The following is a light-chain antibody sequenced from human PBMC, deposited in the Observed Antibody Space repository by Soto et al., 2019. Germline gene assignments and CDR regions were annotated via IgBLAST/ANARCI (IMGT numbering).Light chain of an antibody. CDR3: QQYHSYPVT. CDR2: KAS. CDR1: QSISNW. J-gene: IGKJ1*01. Sequence: DIQMTQSPSTLSASVGEGVTITCLARQSISNWLAWYQQKQGKAPKLLIFKASNLESGVPSRFSGRGSGTEFTLTISSLQPDDFATYYCQQYHSYPVTFGQGTKVEV. V-gene: IGKV1-5*03.